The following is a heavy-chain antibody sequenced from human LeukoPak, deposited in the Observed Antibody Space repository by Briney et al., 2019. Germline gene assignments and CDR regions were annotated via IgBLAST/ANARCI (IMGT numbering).Heavy chain of an antibody. CDR2: IHHSGST. D-gene: IGHD4-17*01. CDR1: GGSISSGGYS. CDR3: ARAGDYVDY. V-gene: IGHV4-30-2*01. Sequence: SQTLSLTCAVSGGSISSGGYSWSWIRQPPGKGLEWIGYIHHSGSTYYNPSLKSRVTISVDRSKNQFSLKLSSVTAADTAVYYCARAGDYVDYWGQGTLVTVSS. J-gene: IGHJ4*02.